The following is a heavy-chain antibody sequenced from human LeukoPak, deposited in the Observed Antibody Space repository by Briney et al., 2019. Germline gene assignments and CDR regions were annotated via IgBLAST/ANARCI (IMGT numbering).Heavy chain of an antibody. CDR1: GFTFSDYY. V-gene: IGHV3-11*01. D-gene: IGHD6-13*01. CDR2: ISSSGSTI. CDR3: ARDRTVAAAGSNGYYYYGMDV. J-gene: IGHJ6*02. Sequence: GGSLRLSCAASGFTFSDYYMSWIRQAPGKGLEWVSYISSSGSTIYYADSVKGRFTISRDNAKNSLYLQMNSLRAEDTAVYYCARDRTVAAAGSNGYYYYGMDVWGQGTTVTVSS.